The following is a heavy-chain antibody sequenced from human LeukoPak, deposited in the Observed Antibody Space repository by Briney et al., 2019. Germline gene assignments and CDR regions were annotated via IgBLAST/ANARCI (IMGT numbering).Heavy chain of an antibody. V-gene: IGHV3-21*01. CDR1: GFTFSSYT. D-gene: IGHD3-22*01. CDR2: ITSSSSYI. J-gene: IGHJ4*02. Sequence: GGSLRLSCAASGFTFSSYTMNWVRQAPGKGLEWVSSITSSSSYIYYADSVMGRFTISRDNANNSLYLQMNSLRAEDTAVYYCARHVVAVGSDYWGQGTLVTVSS. CDR3: ARHVVAVGSDY.